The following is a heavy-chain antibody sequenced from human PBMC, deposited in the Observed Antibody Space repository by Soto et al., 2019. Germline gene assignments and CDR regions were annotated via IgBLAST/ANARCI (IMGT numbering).Heavy chain of an antibody. CDR3: ARDPSDLWEPDQYFQY. CDR1: GFTFSSYS. Sequence: EVQLVESGGGLVKPGGSLRLSCAASGFTFSSYSMNWVRQAPGKGLEWVSSISGSSSYIYYRDSVKGRFTISRDNAKNSLYLEMNSLRAEDTAVYYCARDPSDLWEPDQYFQYWGQGTLVTVSS. CDR2: ISGSSSYI. V-gene: IGHV3-21*01. J-gene: IGHJ1*01. D-gene: IGHD1-26*01.